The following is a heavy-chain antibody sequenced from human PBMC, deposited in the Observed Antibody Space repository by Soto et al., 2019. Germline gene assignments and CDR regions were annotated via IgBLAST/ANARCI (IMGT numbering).Heavy chain of an antibody. CDR1: GYTFPDYY. CDR2: INPKSGVT. J-gene: IGHJ4*02. V-gene: IGHV1-2*02. Sequence: QLHLVQSGAEVKKPGASVRVSCKASGYTFPDYYIHWVRQAPGQGLEWMGWINPKSGVTNSSQKFQGSITMTRDTSITTAYLELSSLRSDDTAVYYGARCLKQTPRHSNSWFVPDYWGQGSLVTVSS. CDR3: ARCLKQTPRHSNSWFVPDY. D-gene: IGHD6-13*01.